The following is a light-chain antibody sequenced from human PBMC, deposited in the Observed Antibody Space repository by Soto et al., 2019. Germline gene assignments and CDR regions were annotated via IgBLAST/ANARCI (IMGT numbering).Light chain of an antibody. CDR1: QSVWES. J-gene: IGKJ1*01. CDR3: QQFGGSPRT. Sequence: ESVLTQSPGTLALSPGERATRSCRASQSVWESLVWYQQKPGQAPRLLIYRVFNRATGIPDRFSGSGSGTAFTLTISRLEPEDFVVYYCQQFGGSPRTFGRGTKVDI. CDR2: RVF. V-gene: IGKV3-20*01.